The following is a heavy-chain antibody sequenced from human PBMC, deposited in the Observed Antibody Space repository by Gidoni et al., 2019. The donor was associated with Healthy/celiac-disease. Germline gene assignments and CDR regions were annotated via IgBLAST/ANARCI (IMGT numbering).Heavy chain of an antibody. CDR1: GFTFRSYA. V-gene: IGHV3-23*01. D-gene: IGHD2-15*01. J-gene: IGHJ4*02. CDR3: AKQLGVVAATPSDFDY. Sequence: EVQLLASGGGLVPPGGSLRLSCAASGFTFRSYAMSWVRQAQGKGLGWVSAISVSGGSTYYADSVKGRFTISRDNSKNTLYLQMNSLRAEDTAVYYCAKQLGVVAATPSDFDYWGQGTLVTVSS. CDR2: ISVSGGST.